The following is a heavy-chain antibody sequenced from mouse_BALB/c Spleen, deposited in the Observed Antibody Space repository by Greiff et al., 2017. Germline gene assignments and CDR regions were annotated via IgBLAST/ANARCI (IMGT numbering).Heavy chain of an antibody. J-gene: IGHJ3*01. CDR3: ARPYYYGYEDFAY. CDR1: GYTFTDYN. CDR2: IYPYNGGT. D-gene: IGHD2-2*01. V-gene: IGHV1S29*02. Sequence: EVQLQQSGPELVKPGASVKISCKASGYTFTDYNMHWVKQSHGKSLEWIGYIYPYNGGTGYNQKFKSKATLTVDNSSSTAYMELRSLTSEDSAVYYCARPYYYGYEDFAYWGQGTLVTVSA.